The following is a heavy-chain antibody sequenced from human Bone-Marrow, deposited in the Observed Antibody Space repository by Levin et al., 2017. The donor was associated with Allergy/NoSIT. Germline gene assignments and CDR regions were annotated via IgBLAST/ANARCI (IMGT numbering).Heavy chain of an antibody. Sequence: RSQTLSLTCTVSGGSISSGVYFWSWIRQLPGKGLEWIGYVSHSGITFYNQSLKSRVTISGDTSKSLFSLNLSSVTAADTAVYYCARGITVFGVVLAVNDAFDIWGQGTMVTVSS. CDR3: ARGITVFGVVLAVNDAFDI. D-gene: IGHD3-3*01. CDR2: VSHSGIT. V-gene: IGHV4-31*03. J-gene: IGHJ3*02. CDR1: GGSISSGVYF.